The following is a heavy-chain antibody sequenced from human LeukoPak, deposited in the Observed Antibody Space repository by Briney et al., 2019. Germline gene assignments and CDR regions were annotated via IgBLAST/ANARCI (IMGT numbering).Heavy chain of an antibody. CDR1: GGSISSYY. CDR2: IYYSGST. Sequence: SETLSLTCTVSGGSISSYYWSWIRQPPGKGLEWIGYIYYSGSTNYNPSLKSRVTISVDTSKNQFSLKLSSVTAADTAVYYCARHRHPYYYGSGSHIDYWGQGTLVTVSS. J-gene: IGHJ4*02. CDR3: ARHRHPYYYGSGSHIDY. D-gene: IGHD3-10*01. V-gene: IGHV4-59*08.